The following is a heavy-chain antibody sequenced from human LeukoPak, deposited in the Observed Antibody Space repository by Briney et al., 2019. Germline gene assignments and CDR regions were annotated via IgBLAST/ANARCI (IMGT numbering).Heavy chain of an antibody. Sequence: SVKVSCKASGGTFSSYGVNWVRQAPGQGLEWMRGIIPIFGTANYAQKFQGRVTITADESTSTAYMELSSLRSEDTAVYYCARAFYPGYYSYMAVWGKGTTVTVSS. CDR2: IIPIFGTA. CDR1: GGTFSSYG. V-gene: IGHV1-69*13. CDR3: ARAFYPGYYSYMAV. D-gene: IGHD3-16*02. J-gene: IGHJ6*03.